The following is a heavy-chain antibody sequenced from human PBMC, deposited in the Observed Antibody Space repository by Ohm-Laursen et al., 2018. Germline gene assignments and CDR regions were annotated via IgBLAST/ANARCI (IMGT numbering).Heavy chain of an antibody. D-gene: IGHD1-1*01. CDR2: ISVSGSST. CDR3: AKRTTDVDY. Sequence: SLRLSCAASGFTFSISGMTWVRQAPGKGLEWVSGISVSGSSTDYADSVKGRFTISRDNSKNTLYLQMNSLRAEDTAVYYCAKRTTDVDYWGQGTLVTVSS. V-gene: IGHV3-23*01. CDR1: GFTFSISG. J-gene: IGHJ4*02.